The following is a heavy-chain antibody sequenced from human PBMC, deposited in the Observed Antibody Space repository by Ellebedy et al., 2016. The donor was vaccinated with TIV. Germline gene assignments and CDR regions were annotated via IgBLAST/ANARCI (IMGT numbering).Heavy chain of an antibody. V-gene: IGHV3-11*01. CDR1: GFTFSDYY. J-gene: IGHJ6*02. D-gene: IGHD1-26*01. CDR2: ISTGGSTI. Sequence: GESLKISCAASGFTFSDYYMSWIRQAPGKGLEWVSYISTGGSTIYYADSVKGRFTISRDNAKNSLYLQMNSLRAEDTAVYYCARAVGGSYYVGYYYYGMDVWGQGTTVTVSS. CDR3: ARAVGGSYYVGYYYYGMDV.